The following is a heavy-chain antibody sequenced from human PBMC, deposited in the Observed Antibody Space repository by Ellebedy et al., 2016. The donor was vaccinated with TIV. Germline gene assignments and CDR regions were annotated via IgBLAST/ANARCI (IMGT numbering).Heavy chain of an antibody. CDR2: VSGSGDTT. Sequence: PGGSLRLSCAATGYIFNFFAMTWVRQAPGKALEWVSAVSGSGDTTYYADSVKGRFTISRDNSKNTLYLQMDSLIVEDTAVYYCARDPALPRGRFDTWGQGTLVTVSS. CDR3: ARDPALPRGRFDT. J-gene: IGHJ5*02. CDR1: GYIFNFFA. V-gene: IGHV3-23*01.